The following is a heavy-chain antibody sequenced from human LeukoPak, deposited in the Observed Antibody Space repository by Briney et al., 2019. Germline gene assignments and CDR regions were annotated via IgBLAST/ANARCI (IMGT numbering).Heavy chain of an antibody. D-gene: IGHD6-13*01. CDR1: GGSISSSSYY. J-gene: IGHJ4*02. Sequence: SETLSLTCTVSGGSISSSSYYWGWIRQPPGKGLEWIGEIYHSGSTNYNPSLKSRVTISVDKSKNQFSLKLSSVTAADTAVYYCASEPFIAAAGTVEHYWGQGTLVTVSS. CDR2: IYHSGST. CDR3: ASEPFIAAAGTVEHY. V-gene: IGHV4-39*07.